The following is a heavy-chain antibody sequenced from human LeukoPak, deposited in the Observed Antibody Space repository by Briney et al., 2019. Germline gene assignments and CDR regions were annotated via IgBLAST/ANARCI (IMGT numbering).Heavy chain of an antibody. J-gene: IGHJ3*02. Sequence: GGSLRLSCAASGFTFDDYGMSWVRQAPGKGLEWVSGINWNGGSTVYADSVKGRFTISRDNAKNSLYLQMNSLRAEDTALYYCARGGGITMIVVVTHDAFDIWGQGTMVTVSS. CDR3: ARGGGITMIVVVTHDAFDI. CDR1: GFTFDDYG. D-gene: IGHD3-22*01. V-gene: IGHV3-20*04. CDR2: INWNGGST.